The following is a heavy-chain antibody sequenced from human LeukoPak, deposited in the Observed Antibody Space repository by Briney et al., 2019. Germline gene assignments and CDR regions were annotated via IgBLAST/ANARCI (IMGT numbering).Heavy chain of an antibody. D-gene: IGHD5-24*01. J-gene: IGHJ4*02. CDR3: VKGGDGFNFGGH. V-gene: IGHV3-33*06. CDR2: IWSDARKT. Sequence: PGRSLRLSCAASGFSFSNFGMHWVRQTPGKGLEWVALIWSDARKTHYADSVMGRFTISRDNSENTLYLQMNSLRVEDTAVYYCVKGGDGFNFGGHWGQGNRVTVSS. CDR1: GFSFSNFG.